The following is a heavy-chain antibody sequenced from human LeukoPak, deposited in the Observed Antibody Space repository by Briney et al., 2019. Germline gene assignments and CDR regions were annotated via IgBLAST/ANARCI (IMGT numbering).Heavy chain of an antibody. J-gene: IGHJ4*02. V-gene: IGHV3-23*01. CDR2: VCASGRCT. D-gene: IGHD6-19*01. Sequence: PGGSLRLSCAASGFTFSADAMGWVRQAPGKGLEWVSGVCASGRCTFYAPSVRVLFTISRDNYRNTLFLQMYTLSPEDTAVYNCGKYISVTRTQLLGDYGGQGTLGTVSS. CDR1: GFTFSADA. CDR3: GKYISVTRTQLLGDY.